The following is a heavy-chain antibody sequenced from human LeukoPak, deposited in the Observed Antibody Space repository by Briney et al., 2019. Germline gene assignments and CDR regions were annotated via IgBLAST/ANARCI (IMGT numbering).Heavy chain of an antibody. D-gene: IGHD3-9*01. CDR3: ARRPTYFGCRPSESPSYFDF. Sequence: SETLSLTCTVSGGSISSSSYYWGWIRQPPGKGLQWIGNIYHSGNTYYNPSLKSRVSISVDTSKNQFSLRLTSVTAADTAVYYCARRPTYFGCRPSESPSYFDFWGQGTLVTVSS. CDR1: GGSISSSSYY. CDR2: IYHSGNT. J-gene: IGHJ4*02. V-gene: IGHV4-39*07.